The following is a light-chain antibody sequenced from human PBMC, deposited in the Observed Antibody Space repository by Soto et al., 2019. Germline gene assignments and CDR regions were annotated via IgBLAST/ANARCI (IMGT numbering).Light chain of an antibody. J-gene: IGKJ1*01. CDR2: AAS. V-gene: IGKV1-39*01. CDR3: QQSYSTPPT. CDR1: QDIAIY. Sequence: DIQMTQSPSSLSASVGDRVTITCRASQDIAIYLAWYQQKPGEAPKLLIYAASSLQSGVPSRFSGSGSGTDFTLTISSLQPEDFATYYCQQSYSTPPTFGQGTKVDIK.